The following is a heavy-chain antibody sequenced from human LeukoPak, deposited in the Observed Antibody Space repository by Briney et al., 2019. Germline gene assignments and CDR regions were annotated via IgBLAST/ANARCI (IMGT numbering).Heavy chain of an antibody. V-gene: IGHV1-2*06. CDR2: INPNSGGT. J-gene: IGHJ4*02. CDR1: GYTFTGYY. Sequence: ASVKVSCKASGYTFTGYYMHWVRQAPGQGLEWMGRINPNSGGTNYAQKFQGRVTMTRDTSISTAYMELSRLRSDDTAVYYCARESTGYSSSWYGYWGQGTLVTVSS. CDR3: ARESTGYSSSWYGY. D-gene: IGHD6-13*01.